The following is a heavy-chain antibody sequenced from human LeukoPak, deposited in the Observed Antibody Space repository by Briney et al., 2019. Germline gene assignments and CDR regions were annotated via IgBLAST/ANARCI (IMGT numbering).Heavy chain of an antibody. D-gene: IGHD6-6*01. J-gene: IGHJ4*02. CDR3: ARRGGSSARRSPIDY. CDR1: GFTFSDYW. Sequence: GGSLRLSCTASGFTFSDYWMTWVRQAPGKGPEWVANIKQDGSQRYYVDSVRGRFTISRDNAKNSLFLQMNGLRAEDTAVYYCARRGGSSARRSPIDYWGQGTLVTVSS. V-gene: IGHV3-7*01. CDR2: IKQDGSQR.